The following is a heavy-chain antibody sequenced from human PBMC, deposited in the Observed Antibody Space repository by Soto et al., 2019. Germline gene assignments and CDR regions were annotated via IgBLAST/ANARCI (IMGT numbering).Heavy chain of an antibody. J-gene: IGHJ4*02. V-gene: IGHV3-23*01. D-gene: IGHD6-19*01. Sequence: GGSLRLSCAASGFTFSSYAMSWVRQAPGKGLEWVSAISGSGGSTYYADSVKGRFTISRDNSKNTLYLQMNSLRAEDTAVYYCAKTPSAETYSSGWYGGYSFDYWGQGTLVTVSS. CDR2: ISGSGGST. CDR1: GFTFSSYA. CDR3: AKTPSAETYSSGWYGGYSFDY.